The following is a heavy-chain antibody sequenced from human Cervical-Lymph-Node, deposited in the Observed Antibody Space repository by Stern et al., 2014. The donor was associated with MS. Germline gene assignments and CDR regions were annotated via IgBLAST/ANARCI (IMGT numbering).Heavy chain of an antibody. Sequence: VQLVQSGAAVKKPGPSVNVSCKASGGTFISYAISWVRQATRQGLERVGWIIPSFGTANYAQNFQGRVTITEAESTSTAYMELSSLRSEDTAVYYCARDRGRSSIWFDPWGQGTLVTVSS. CDR3: ARDRGRSSIWFDP. V-gene: IGHV1-69*01. D-gene: IGHD6-6*01. CDR1: GGTFISYA. CDR2: IIPSFGTA. J-gene: IGHJ5*02.